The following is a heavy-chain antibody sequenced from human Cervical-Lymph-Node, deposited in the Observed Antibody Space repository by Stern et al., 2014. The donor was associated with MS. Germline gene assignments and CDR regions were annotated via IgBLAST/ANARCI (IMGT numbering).Heavy chain of an antibody. CDR2: INAGNGNT. CDR1: GYTFTNFA. J-gene: IGHJ6*02. Sequence: VHLVESGAEVKRPGTSVKVSCKTSGYTFTNFAIHWVRQAPGQRLEWMGWINAGNGNTKYAPKFQGRVTVTRDTSASTVYMELGGLRSEDTAVYYCAGDRRKYDIVSVSYLYYGMDVWGQGTTVAVSS. D-gene: IGHD3-9*01. CDR3: AGDRRKYDIVSVSYLYYGMDV. V-gene: IGHV1-3*01.